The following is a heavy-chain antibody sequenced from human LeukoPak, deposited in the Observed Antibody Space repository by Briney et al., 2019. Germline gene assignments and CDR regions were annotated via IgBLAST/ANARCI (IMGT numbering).Heavy chain of an antibody. CDR2: IYYSGTT. D-gene: IGHD2-15*01. V-gene: IGHV4-39*01. CDR3: VNLVAAKRYIDQ. CDR1: GGSISSSNYY. Sequence: PSETLSLTCTVSGGSISSSNYYWGWIRQPPGKGPECIGSIYYSGTTYYNPSLKSRVTISVDTSKNQFSLKLNSLTAADTAVYYCVNLVAAKRYIDQWGQGTLVTVSS. J-gene: IGHJ4*02.